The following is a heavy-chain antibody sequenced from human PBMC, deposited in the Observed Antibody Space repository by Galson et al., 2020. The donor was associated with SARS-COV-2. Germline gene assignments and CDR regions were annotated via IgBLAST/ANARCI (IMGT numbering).Heavy chain of an antibody. J-gene: IGHJ4*02. CDR3: TREGPFCSDS. V-gene: IGHV3-7*05. CDR1: GFSFSNSW. Sequence: GRSLRLSCVASGFSFSNSWMRWMRQAPGKGLDWVANIKPDGSERNYVDSVRGRFSISRDNAKNSLYLQMNSLGAEDTAVYYCTREGPFCSDSWGQGTLVTVSS. CDR2: IKPDGSER. D-gene: IGHD2-15*01.